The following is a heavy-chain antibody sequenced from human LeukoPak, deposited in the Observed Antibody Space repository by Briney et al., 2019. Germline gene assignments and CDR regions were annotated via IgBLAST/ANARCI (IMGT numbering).Heavy chain of an antibody. Sequence: GASVKVSCKVSGYTLTELSMHWVRQAPGKGLEWMGGFDPEDGETIYAQKFQGRVTMTEDTSTDTAYMELSSLRSEDTAVYYCARDQHGRGSSWKIYYYYYMDVWGKGTTVTVSS. V-gene: IGHV1-24*01. J-gene: IGHJ6*03. CDR1: GYTLTELS. CDR3: ARDQHGRGSSWKIYYYYYMDV. CDR2: FDPEDGET. D-gene: IGHD6-13*01.